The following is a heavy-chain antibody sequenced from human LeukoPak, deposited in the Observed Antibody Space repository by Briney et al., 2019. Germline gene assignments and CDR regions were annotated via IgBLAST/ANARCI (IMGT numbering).Heavy chain of an antibody. CDR1: GYTFTSYA. J-gene: IGHJ4*02. CDR2: INAGNGNT. V-gene: IGHV1-3*01. D-gene: IGHD2-2*01. Sequence: ASVKVSCEASGYTFTSYAMHWVRQAPGQRLEWMGWINAGNGNTKYSQKFQGRVTITRDTSASTAYMELSSLRSEDTAVYYCARAHNLYCSSTSCYFPYWGQGTLVTVSS. CDR3: ARAHNLYCSSTSCYFPY.